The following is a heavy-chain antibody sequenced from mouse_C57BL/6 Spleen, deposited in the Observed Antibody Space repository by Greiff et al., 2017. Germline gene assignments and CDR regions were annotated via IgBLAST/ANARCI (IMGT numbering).Heavy chain of an antibody. CDR1: GYAFTNYW. J-gene: IGHJ3*01. V-gene: IGHV1-54*01. CDR2: INPGSGGT. CDR3: ARSGAY. D-gene: IGHD4-1*01. Sequence: QVQLQQSGAELVRPGTSVKVSCKASGYAFTNYWIEWVKQRPGQGLEWIGVINPGSGGTNYNEKFKGKATLTADKSSSTAYMQLSSLTSEDSAVYFCARSGAYWGQGTLVTVSA.